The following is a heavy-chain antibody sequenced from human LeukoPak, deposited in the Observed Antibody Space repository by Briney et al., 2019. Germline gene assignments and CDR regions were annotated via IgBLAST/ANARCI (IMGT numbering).Heavy chain of an antibody. CDR3: ARARSSFIKYNWFDP. V-gene: IGHV4-30-2*01. CDR2: IYHSGST. J-gene: IGHJ5*02. Sequence: SQTLSLTCAVSGGSIGSGGYSWSWIRQPPGKGLEWIGYIYHSGSTYYNPSLKSRVTISVDRSKNQFSLKLSSVTAADTAVYYCARARSSFIKYNWFDPWGQGTLVTVSS. CDR1: GGSIGSGGYS.